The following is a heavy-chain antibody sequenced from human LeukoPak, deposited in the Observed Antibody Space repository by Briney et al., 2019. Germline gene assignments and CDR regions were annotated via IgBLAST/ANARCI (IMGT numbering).Heavy chain of an antibody. V-gene: IGHV3-48*01. Sequence: GGSLRLSCAASGFTFSSYSMNWVRQAPGKGLEWVSYISSSSSTIYYADSVKGRFTISRDNAKNSLYLQMNGLRAEDTAVYYCARAMRFLEWPISPFDYWGQGTLVTVSS. D-gene: IGHD3-3*01. J-gene: IGHJ4*02. CDR2: ISSSSSTI. CDR3: ARAMRFLEWPISPFDY. CDR1: GFTFSSYS.